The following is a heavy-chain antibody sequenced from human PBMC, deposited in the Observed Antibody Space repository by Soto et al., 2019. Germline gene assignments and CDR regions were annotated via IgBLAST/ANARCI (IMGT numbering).Heavy chain of an antibody. V-gene: IGHV3-23*01. CDR1: GFTFKYYA. Sequence: EVQLLEYGGGLVQAGGSLRLSCVASGFTFKYYAMSWVRQAPGKGLEWVSSVSDYGSSTYYTDSVKGRFTISRDNSKNTLYLQMSSLRAEDTAVYYCAKGDGSPFDYWGQGTLVTVSS. J-gene: IGHJ4*02. CDR3: AKGDGSPFDY. CDR2: VSDYGSST.